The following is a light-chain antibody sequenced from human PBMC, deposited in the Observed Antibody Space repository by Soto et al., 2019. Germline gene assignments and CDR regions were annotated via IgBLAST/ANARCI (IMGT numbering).Light chain of an antibody. CDR2: KAS. Sequence: DIQMTQSPSTLSASVGDTVTITCRASQSLSYWLAWYQQKPGQAPKLLIHKASTLESGVPSRFSGRGSGTEFTLTISSLQPDDFASFYCQQYDRFPYTFGQGTKLELK. CDR3: QQYDRFPYT. V-gene: IGKV1-5*03. J-gene: IGKJ2*01. CDR1: QSLSYW.